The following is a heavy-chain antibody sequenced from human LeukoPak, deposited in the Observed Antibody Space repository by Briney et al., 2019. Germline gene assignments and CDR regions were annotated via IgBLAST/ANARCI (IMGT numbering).Heavy chain of an antibody. CDR1: GGSFSGYY. CDR2: ISHSGST. D-gene: IGHD6-19*01. V-gene: IGHV4-34*01. Sequence: SETLSLTCAVYGGSFSGYYWSWIRQPPGKGLEWIGEISHSGSTNYNPSLKSRVTISVDTSKNQFSLKLSSVTAADTAVYYCARANSSGFDYWGQGTLVTVSS. CDR3: ARANSSGFDY. J-gene: IGHJ4*02.